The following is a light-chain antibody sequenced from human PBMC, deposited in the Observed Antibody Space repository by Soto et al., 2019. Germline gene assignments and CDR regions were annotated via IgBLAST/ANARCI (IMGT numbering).Light chain of an antibody. V-gene: IGKV1-39*01. CDR1: QSISSY. Sequence: DIQMTQSPSSLSASVGDRVTITCRASQSISSYLNWYQQKPGKAPKLLISAASSLQSGVPSRFSGSGSGTDFTRTISSRQPEDFATYYWQQSYSTPLTFGGGTKVEIK. CDR2: AAS. J-gene: IGKJ4*01. CDR3: QQSYSTPLT.